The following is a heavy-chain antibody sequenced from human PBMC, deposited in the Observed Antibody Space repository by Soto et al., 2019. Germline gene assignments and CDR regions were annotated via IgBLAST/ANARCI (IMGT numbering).Heavy chain of an antibody. CDR1: GFTVSSNY. CDR3: ARGDYYDSSGPRDDAFYI. D-gene: IGHD3-22*01. Sequence: PGGSLRLSCAASGFTVSSNYMSWVRQAPGKGLEWVSVIYSGGSTYYADSVKGRFTISRDNSKNTLYLQMNSLRAEDTAVYYCARGDYYDSSGPRDDAFYIWGQGTMVTVSS. J-gene: IGHJ3*02. V-gene: IGHV3-53*01. CDR2: IYSGGST.